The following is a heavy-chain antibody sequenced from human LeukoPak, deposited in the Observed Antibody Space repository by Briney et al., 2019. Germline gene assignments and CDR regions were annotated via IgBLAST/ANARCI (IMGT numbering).Heavy chain of an antibody. CDR1: GFTFSSYG. V-gene: IGHV3-30*18. J-gene: IGHJ5*02. CDR3: AKDNRGT. CDR2: ISYDGSNK. Sequence: GRSLRLSCAASGFTFSSYGMHWVRQAPGKGLEWVAVISYDGSNKYYADSVKGRFTISRDTSKNTLYLQMNSPRAEDTAVYYCAKDNRGTWGQGTLVTVSS.